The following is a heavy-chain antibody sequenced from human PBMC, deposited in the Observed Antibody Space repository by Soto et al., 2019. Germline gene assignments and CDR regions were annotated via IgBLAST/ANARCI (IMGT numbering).Heavy chain of an antibody. CDR3: VKEGKMGVEGFDF. V-gene: IGHV3-74*01. Sequence: SLRLSCAASGFTFSRHWMHWVRQAPGKGLSWVSHIGPDGSRTRDADSVMGRFIISRDNARNTLYLQMNSLRAEDTAIYYCVKEGKMGVEGFDFWGQGTLVTVSS. J-gene: IGHJ4*02. CDR1: GFTFSRHW. D-gene: IGHD1-26*01. CDR2: IGPDGSRT.